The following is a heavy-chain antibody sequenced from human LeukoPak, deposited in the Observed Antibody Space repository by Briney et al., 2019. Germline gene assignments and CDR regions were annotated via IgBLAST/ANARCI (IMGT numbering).Heavy chain of an antibody. D-gene: IGHD3-22*01. CDR1: GGSISSSSYY. Sequence: SETLSLTCTVSGGSISSSSYYWGWIRQPPGKGLEWIGSIYYSGSTYYNPSLKSRVTISVDTSKNQLSLKLSSVTAADTAVYYCASHLGYYDSRDTRVDYWGQGTLVTVSS. J-gene: IGHJ4*02. CDR2: IYYSGST. CDR3: ASHLGYYDSRDTRVDY. V-gene: IGHV4-39*01.